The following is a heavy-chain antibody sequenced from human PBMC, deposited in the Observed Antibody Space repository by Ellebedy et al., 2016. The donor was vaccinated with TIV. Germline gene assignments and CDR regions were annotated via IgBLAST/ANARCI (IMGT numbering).Heavy chain of an antibody. CDR1: GFSFADYA. CDR3: TRNPRKGGDRYPFDF. D-gene: IGHD2-21*02. CDR2: ISSKRYGGRP. J-gene: IGHJ4*02. V-gene: IGHV3-49*03. Sequence: GESLKISCLTSGFSFADYAMVWFRQAPGKGLEWVGFISSKRYGGRPEHGESLKGRFTIQRDDSRSIAYLQMNSLQGGETGVYYCTRNPRKGGDRYPFDFWGQGTLVTVSS.